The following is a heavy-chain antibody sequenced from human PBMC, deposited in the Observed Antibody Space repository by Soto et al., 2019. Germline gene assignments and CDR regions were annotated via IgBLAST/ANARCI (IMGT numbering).Heavy chain of an antibody. CDR1: GGSISSSNW. J-gene: IGHJ5*02. V-gene: IGHV4-4*02. D-gene: IGHD3-22*01. CDR2: IYHSGST. CDR3: AREGAGGYDSSGHGPARWFDP. Sequence: PSETLSLTCAVSGGSISSSNWWSWVRQPPGKGLEWIGEIYHSGSTNYNPSLKSRVTISVDKSKNQFSLKLSSVTAADTAVYYCAREGAGGYDSSGHGPARWFDPWGQGTLVTVS.